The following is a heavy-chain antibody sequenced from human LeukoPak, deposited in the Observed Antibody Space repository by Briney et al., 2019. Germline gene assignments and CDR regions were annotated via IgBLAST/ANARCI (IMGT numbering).Heavy chain of an antibody. CDR3: AREAVHYGSGSHDY. Sequence: XSSYYWSWIRQPAGKGLEWIGRMHSSGSTNYNPSIKSRVTMSLDTSKNQFSLKVDSVTAADTAMYYCAREAVHYGSGSHDYWGQGTLXXV. J-gene: IGHJ4*02. D-gene: IGHD3-10*01. V-gene: IGHV4-4*07. CDR2: MHSSGST. CDR1: XSSYY.